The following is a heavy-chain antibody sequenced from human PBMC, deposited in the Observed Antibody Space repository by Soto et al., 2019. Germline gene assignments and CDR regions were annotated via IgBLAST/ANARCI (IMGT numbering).Heavy chain of an antibody. CDR1: GGSISSADYY. D-gene: IGHD2-15*01. V-gene: IGHV4-30-4*01. J-gene: IGHJ4*02. CDR3: ARVRRYCPGGRCYSVTYYFDY. Sequence: QVQLQESGPGLVKPSQTLSLTCSVSGGSISSADYYWSWIRQPPGKGLEWIGYIYYSGTTYYNPSLKSRLTISVDTSKNRFSLNLSSVTAADAAVYYCARVRRYCPGGRCYSVTYYFDYWGQGTLVTVSS. CDR2: IYYSGTT.